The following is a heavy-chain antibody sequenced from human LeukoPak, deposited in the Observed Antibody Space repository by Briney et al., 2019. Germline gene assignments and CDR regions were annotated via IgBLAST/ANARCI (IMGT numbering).Heavy chain of an antibody. CDR1: GYTFTSYG. CDR2: ISAYNGNT. CDR3: TRAVSDCSSTSCYENYYYYYMDV. J-gene: IGHJ6*03. D-gene: IGHD2-2*01. Sequence: ASVKVSCKASGYTFTSYGISWVRQAPGQGLEWMGWISAYNGNTNYAQKLQGRVTMTTDTSTSTAYMELRSLRSDDTAVYYSTRAVSDCSSTSCYENYYYYYMDVWGKGTTVTVSS. V-gene: IGHV1-18*01.